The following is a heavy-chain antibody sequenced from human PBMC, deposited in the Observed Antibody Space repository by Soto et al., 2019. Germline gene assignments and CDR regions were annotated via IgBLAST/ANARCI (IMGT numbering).Heavy chain of an antibody. D-gene: IGHD2-2*01. CDR2: ISSDGSST. V-gene: IGHV3-74*01. CDR1: GVTVKNYG. Sequence: PGGSPELCCAACGVTVKNYGMHGALQAPGKGLVWVSRISSDGSSTNYADSVKGRFTISRDNAKNTLHLQMNSLRAEDTAVYYCARVPYCSSSSCYSYFASWGQGTLVPVSS. J-gene: IGHJ4*02. CDR3: ARVPYCSSSSCYSYFAS.